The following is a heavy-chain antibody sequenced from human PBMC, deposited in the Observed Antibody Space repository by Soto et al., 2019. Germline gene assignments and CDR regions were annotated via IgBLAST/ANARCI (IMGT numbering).Heavy chain of an antibody. V-gene: IGHV4-31*03. J-gene: IGHJ4*02. CDR2: IYYSGST. CDR3: ARGQLKIGVVKDYYFDY. D-gene: IGHD3-22*01. Sequence: SETLSLTCTVSGGSISSGGYYWSWIRQHPGKGLEWIGYIYYSGSTYYNPSLKSRVTISVDTSKNQFSLKLSSVTAADTAVYYCARGQLKIGVVKDYYFDYWGQGTLVTVSS. CDR1: GGSISSGGYY.